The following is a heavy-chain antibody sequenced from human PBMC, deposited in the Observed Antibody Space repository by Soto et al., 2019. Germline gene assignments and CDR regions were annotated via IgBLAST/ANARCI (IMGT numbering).Heavy chain of an antibody. V-gene: IGHV1-8*01. J-gene: IGHJ6*02. D-gene: IGHD2-2*01. CDR1: GYTFTSYD. CDR3: ARGGRLYCISTSCYRRSYGMDV. Sequence: QVQLVQSGAEVKKPGASVKVSCKASGYTFTSYDINWVRQATGQGLEWMGWMNPNSGNTGYAQKFQGRVTMTRNTSISTAYMELSSLRSEDTAVYYCARGGRLYCISTSCYRRSYGMDVWGQGTTVTVSS. CDR2: MNPNSGNT.